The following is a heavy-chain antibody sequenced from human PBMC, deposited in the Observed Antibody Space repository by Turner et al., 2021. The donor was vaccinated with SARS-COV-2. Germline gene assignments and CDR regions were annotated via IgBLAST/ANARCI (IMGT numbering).Heavy chain of an antibody. J-gene: IGHJ3*02. Sequence: EVQLLESGGGLVQPGGCLRLSCAASRLTFSNYAMSWVRQAPGKGLEWVSAMSGSGGSTYYAGSVKCRFTISRDNSKNTLYLQMNSLRAEDTAVYYCVVPAAVMWATMGAFDIWGQGTMVTVSS. CDR1: RLTFSNYA. CDR2: MSGSGGST. D-gene: IGHD5-12*01. V-gene: IGHV3-23*01. CDR3: VVPAAVMWATMGAFDI.